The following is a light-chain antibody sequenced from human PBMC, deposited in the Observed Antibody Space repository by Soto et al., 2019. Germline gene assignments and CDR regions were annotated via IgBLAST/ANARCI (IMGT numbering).Light chain of an antibody. Sequence: EIVLTQSPGTLSLSPGERATLSCRASQSVSSSYLAWYQQKPGQAPKVLIYRASSRATGIPDRFSGSGSGTDFTLTISRLEPEDFAVYYCQQYGNSPYTFGQGTRLEIK. V-gene: IGKV3-20*01. CDR2: RAS. J-gene: IGKJ5*01. CDR3: QQYGNSPYT. CDR1: QSVSSSY.